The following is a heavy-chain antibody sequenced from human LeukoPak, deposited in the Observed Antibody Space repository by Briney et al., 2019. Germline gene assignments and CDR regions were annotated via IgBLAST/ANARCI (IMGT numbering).Heavy chain of an antibody. CDR1: GYTFTGYY. CDR3: AIAEGVGAISPNAFDI. J-gene: IGHJ3*02. Sequence: ASVKVSCKASGYTFTGYYMHWVRQAPGQGLEWMGWINPNSGGTNYAQKFQGRVTMTRDTSISTAYMELSRLRSDDTAVYYCAIAEGVGAISPNAFDIWGQGTMVTVSS. D-gene: IGHD1-26*01. CDR2: INPNSGGT. V-gene: IGHV1-2*02.